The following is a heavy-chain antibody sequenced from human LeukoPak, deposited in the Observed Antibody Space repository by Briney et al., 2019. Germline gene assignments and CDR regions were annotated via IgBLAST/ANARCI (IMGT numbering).Heavy chain of an antibody. D-gene: IGHD6-19*01. CDR2: IYYSGST. Sequence: PSETLSLTCTVSGGSISSSSYYWGWIRQPPGKGLEWIGSIYYSGSTYYNPSLKSRVTISVDTSKNQFSLKLSSVTAADTAVYYCARLHSSGWFDYWGQGTLVTVSS. CDR1: GGSISSSSYY. J-gene: IGHJ4*02. V-gene: IGHV4-39*01. CDR3: ARLHSSGWFDY.